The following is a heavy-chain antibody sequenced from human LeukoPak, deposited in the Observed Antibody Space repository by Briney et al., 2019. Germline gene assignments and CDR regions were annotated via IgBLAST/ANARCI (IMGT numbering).Heavy chain of an antibody. D-gene: IGHD3-3*01. CDR1: GGTFSSYA. V-gene: IGHV1-69*01. CDR3: ATSIFGVVRAAGERDY. J-gene: IGHJ4*02. Sequence: SVKVSCKASGGTFSSYAISWVRQAPGQGLEWMGGIIPIFGTANYAQKFQGRVTITADESTSTAYMELSGLRSEDTAVYYCATSIFGVVRAAGERDYWGQGTLVTVSS. CDR2: IIPIFGTA.